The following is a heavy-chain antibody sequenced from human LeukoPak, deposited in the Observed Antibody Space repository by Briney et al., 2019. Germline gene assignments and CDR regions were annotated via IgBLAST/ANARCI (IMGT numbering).Heavy chain of an antibody. CDR1: GFTFSSYS. CDR3: ARDGEAAVTTVYYYYGMDV. Sequence: GGSLILSCAASGFTFSSYSMNWVRPAPGKGLEWVSSISSSSSYIYYADSVKGRFTISRDNAKNSLYLQMNSLRAEDTAVYYCARDGEAAVTTVYYYYGMDVWGQGTTVTVSS. V-gene: IGHV3-21*01. D-gene: IGHD4-17*01. J-gene: IGHJ6*02. CDR2: ISSSSSYI.